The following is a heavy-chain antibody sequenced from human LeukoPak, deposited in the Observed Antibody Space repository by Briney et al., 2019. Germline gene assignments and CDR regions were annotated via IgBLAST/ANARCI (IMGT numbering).Heavy chain of an antibody. CDR3: ARSRDGYSRFDY. CDR1: GGTISSYH. Sequence: PSETLSLTCTVAGGTISSYHCSWIRQTPGRRLEWIGFSFYTGATNYDPSLKSRVTISVDTSKNQFSLRLNSVTAADTAVYYCARSRDGYSRFDYWGQGILVTVSS. J-gene: IGHJ4*02. D-gene: IGHD5-24*01. CDR2: SFYTGAT. V-gene: IGHV4-59*01.